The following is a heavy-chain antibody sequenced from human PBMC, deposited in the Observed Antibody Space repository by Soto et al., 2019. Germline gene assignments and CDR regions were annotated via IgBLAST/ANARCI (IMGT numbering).Heavy chain of an antibody. CDR1: GYTFTSYD. V-gene: IGHV1-8*01. D-gene: IGHD3-22*01. CDR2: MNPNSGNT. Sequence: QVQLVQSGAEVKKPGASVKVSCKTSGYTFTSYDINWVRQATGQGLEWMGWMNPNSGNTGYAQKFQGRVTMTRSTSISTAYMELSSLTSDDTAVYYCARCDDCDRSGYNSWGQGTLVTVSS. CDR3: ARCDDCDRSGYNS. J-gene: IGHJ4*02.